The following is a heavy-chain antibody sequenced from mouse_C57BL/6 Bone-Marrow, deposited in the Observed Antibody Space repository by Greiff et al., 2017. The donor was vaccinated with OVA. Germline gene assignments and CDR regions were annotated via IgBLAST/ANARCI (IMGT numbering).Heavy chain of an antibody. CDR1: GYTFTSYT. CDR3: ALITTVVAFDY. V-gene: IGHV1-4*01. J-gene: IGHJ2*01. Sequence: QVQLKESGAELARPGASVKTSCKASGYTFTSYTMHWVKQRPGQGLEWIGYINPSSGYTKYNQKFKDKATLTADKSSSTAYMQLSSLTSEDSAVYYCALITTVVAFDYWGQGTTLTVSS. D-gene: IGHD1-1*01. CDR2: INPSSGYT.